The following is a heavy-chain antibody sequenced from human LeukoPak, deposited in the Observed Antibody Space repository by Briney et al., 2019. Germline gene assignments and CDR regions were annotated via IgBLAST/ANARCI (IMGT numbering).Heavy chain of an antibody. CDR2: ISSVGSSK. V-gene: IGHV3-30*03. CDR3: ARGENSKTYPVSGY. J-gene: IGHJ4*02. CDR1: GFTFINHG. D-gene: IGHD2/OR15-2a*01. Sequence: PGGSLRLSCAASGFTFINHGFHWVRQAPGKGLEWVAVISSVGSSKYYIDSVKGRFTISRDNSKNTLFLQMNSLRAGDTAVYYCARGENSKTYPVSGYWGQGTLVTVSS.